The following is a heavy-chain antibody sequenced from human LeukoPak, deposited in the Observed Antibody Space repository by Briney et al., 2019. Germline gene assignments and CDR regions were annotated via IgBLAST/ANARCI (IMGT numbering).Heavy chain of an antibody. D-gene: IGHD6-13*01. V-gene: IGHV1-2*02. Sequence: GASVKVSCKASGYTFTGYYMHWVQQAPGQGLEWMGWINPNSGGTNYAQKFQGRVTMTRDTSISTAYMELSRLRSDDTAVYYCARAGIAAAGPFDYWGQGTLVTVSS. CDR3: ARAGIAAAGPFDY. CDR2: INPNSGGT. J-gene: IGHJ4*02. CDR1: GYTFTGYY.